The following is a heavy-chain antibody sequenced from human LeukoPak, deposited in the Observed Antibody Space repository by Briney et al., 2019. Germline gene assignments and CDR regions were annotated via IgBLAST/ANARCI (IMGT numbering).Heavy chain of an antibody. V-gene: IGHV1-18*04. Sequence: ASVRVSCKASGYTFTSYGISWVRQAPRQGLEWMGWISAYNGNTNYAQKLQGRVTMTTDTSTSTAYMELRSLRSDDTAVYYCARANMVRGVIIRNWFDPWGQGTLVTVSS. D-gene: IGHD3-10*01. CDR2: ISAYNGNT. CDR1: GYTFTSYG. J-gene: IGHJ5*02. CDR3: ARANMVRGVIIRNWFDP.